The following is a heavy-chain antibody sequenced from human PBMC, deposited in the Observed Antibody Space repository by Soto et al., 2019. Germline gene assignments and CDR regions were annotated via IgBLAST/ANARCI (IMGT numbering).Heavy chain of an antibody. Sequence: ASVKVSCKASGYTFNTYGFSWVRQAPGQGLEWVGWIGTHNGDTTYAQKFQGRVTMTIDTSTTTSYMELRSLTSDDTAMYFCARDWRGAECFDPWGQGTLVTVSS. CDR1: GYTFNTYG. CDR3: ARDWRGAECFDP. CDR2: IGTHNGDT. J-gene: IGHJ5*02. V-gene: IGHV1-18*01. D-gene: IGHD3-3*01.